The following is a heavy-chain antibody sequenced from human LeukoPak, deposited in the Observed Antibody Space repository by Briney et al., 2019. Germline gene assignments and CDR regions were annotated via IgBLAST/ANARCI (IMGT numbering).Heavy chain of an antibody. CDR3: ARDREVAVAGQGYGMDV. D-gene: IGHD6-19*01. CDR2: ITPIFGTA. CDR1: GGTFSSYA. J-gene: IGHJ6*02. V-gene: IGHV1-69*01. Sequence: SAKVSCKASGGTFSSYAISWVRQAPGQGLEWMGGITPIFGTANYAQKFQGRVTITADESTSTAYMELSSLRSEDTAVYYCARDREVAVAGQGYGMDVWGQGTTVTVSS.